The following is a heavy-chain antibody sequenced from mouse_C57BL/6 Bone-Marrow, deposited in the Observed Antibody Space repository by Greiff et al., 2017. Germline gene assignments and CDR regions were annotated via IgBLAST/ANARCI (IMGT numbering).Heavy chain of an antibody. CDR3: ARYYGSSYDWYFDV. CDR2: INPYNGGT. V-gene: IGHV1-19*01. D-gene: IGHD1-1*01. J-gene: IGHJ1*03. Sequence: EVQLQQSGPVLVKPGASVKMSCKASGYTFTDYYMNWVKQSHGKSLEWIGVINPYNGGTSYNQKFKGKATLTVDKSSSTAYMELNSLTSEDSAVYYCARYYGSSYDWYFDVWGTSNTVTVSS. CDR1: GYTFTDYY.